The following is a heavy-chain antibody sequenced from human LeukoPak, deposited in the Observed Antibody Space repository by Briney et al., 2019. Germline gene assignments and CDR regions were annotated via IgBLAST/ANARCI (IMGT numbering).Heavy chain of an antibody. CDR1: GYTLTELS. J-gene: IGHJ4*02. CDR2: FDPEDGGT. Sequence: ASVKVSCKVSGYTLTELSMHWVRQAPGKGLEWMGGFDPEDGGTIYAQKFQGRVTMTEDTSTDTAYMKLSSLRSEDTVVYYCATLLPLWFGEWGQGTLVTVSS. D-gene: IGHD3-10*01. V-gene: IGHV1-24*01. CDR3: ATLLPLWFGE.